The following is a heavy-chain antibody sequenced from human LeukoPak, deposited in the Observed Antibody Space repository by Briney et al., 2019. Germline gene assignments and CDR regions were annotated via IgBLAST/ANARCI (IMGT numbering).Heavy chain of an antibody. V-gene: IGHV4-39*01. CDR1: GGSTSSSSYY. CDR2: IYYSGST. J-gene: IGHJ5*02. CDR3: ARHGRNSITVNWFDP. Sequence: KTSETLSLTCTVSGGSTSSSSYYWGWIRQPPGKGLEWIGSIYYSGSTYYNPSLKSRVTISVDTLKNQFSLNLSSVTAADTAVYYCARHGRNSITVNWFDPWGQGTLVTVSS. D-gene: IGHD3-3*02.